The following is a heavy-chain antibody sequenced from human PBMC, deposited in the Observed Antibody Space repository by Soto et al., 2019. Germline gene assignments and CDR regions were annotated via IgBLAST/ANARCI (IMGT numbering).Heavy chain of an antibody. D-gene: IGHD1-7*01. CDR1: GFTFSSYD. CDR2: TSSSGTTI. V-gene: IGHV3-48*03. Sequence: GGSLRLPCAASGFTFSSYDMNWVRQAPGKGLECVSYTSSSGTTIYYADSVKGRFTISRDNAKNLLYLQMNSMRAEDTAVYYCARDRGRTTDRFDPRGQATLLTVSS. J-gene: IGHJ5*02. CDR3: ARDRGRTTDRFDP.